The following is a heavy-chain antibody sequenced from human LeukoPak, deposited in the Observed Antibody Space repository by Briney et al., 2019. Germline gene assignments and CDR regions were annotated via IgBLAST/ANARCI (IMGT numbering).Heavy chain of an antibody. Sequence: SETLSLTCSVSGGSISSYYWIWIRQPPGKGLEWIGYIHYSGSTNYNPSLKSRLSLSVDTSKNQISLRLSSATAADTAVYYCARGLGYIVVVVAATADAFDIWGQGTMVTVSS. CDR1: GGSISSYY. J-gene: IGHJ3*02. D-gene: IGHD2-15*01. CDR3: ARGLGYIVVVVAATADAFDI. CDR2: IHYSGST. V-gene: IGHV4-59*01.